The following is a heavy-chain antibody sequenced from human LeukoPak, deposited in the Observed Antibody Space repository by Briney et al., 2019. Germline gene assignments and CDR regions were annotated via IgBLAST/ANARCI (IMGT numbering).Heavy chain of an antibody. CDR3: ARVLGVGYGATNLAY. CDR1: GFTFSSYA. V-gene: IGHV3-30-3*01. J-gene: IGHJ4*02. Sequence: PGGSLRLSCAASGFTFSSYAMHWVRQAPGKGLEWVAVISYDGNYQYYADSVKGRFTVSRDDSQNTLFLQMNDLRPDDTAVYYCARVLGVGYGATNLAYWGQGTLVTVSS. CDR2: ISYDGNYQ. D-gene: IGHD1-26*01.